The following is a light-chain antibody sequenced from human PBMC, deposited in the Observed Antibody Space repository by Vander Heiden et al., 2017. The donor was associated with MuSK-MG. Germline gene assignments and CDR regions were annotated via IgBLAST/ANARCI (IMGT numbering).Light chain of an antibody. CDR2: AAS. Sequence: DIQMTQSPSSLSASVGDIVTITCRASQSISSYLNWYQQKPGKAPNLLIYAASISQSGVPSTFSGSGSGTDFTLTIIRRQPEDIATYYCYQSDSIRRTFGQGTKVEIK. CDR3: YQSDSIRRT. V-gene: IGKV1-39*01. J-gene: IGKJ2*01. CDR1: QSISSY.